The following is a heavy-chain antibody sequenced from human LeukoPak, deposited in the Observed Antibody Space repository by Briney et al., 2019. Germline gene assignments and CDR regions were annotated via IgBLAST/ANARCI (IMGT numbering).Heavy chain of an antibody. CDR3: ARDLHDFWSGYYDAFDI. Sequence: SETLSLTCTVSGGSISNYYWSWIRQPPGKGLEWIGYIYYSGSTNYNPSLKSRVTISVDTSKNQFSLKLSSVTAADTAVYYCARDLHDFWSGYYDAFDIWGQGTMVTVSS. J-gene: IGHJ3*02. V-gene: IGHV4-59*01. D-gene: IGHD3-3*01. CDR2: IYYSGST. CDR1: GGSISNYY.